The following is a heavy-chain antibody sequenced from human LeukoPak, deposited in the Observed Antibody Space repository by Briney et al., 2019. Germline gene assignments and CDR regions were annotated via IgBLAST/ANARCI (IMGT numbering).Heavy chain of an antibody. CDR1: GENFSSYV. Sequence: ASVKVSCKSSGENFSSYVITWVRQAPGQGLEWMGGIIPIFGTSYYAQRFQGRVTITADESTSTAYMELSSLRSEDTAVYYCARDRRTYYYGSGSYYKVGRLDFWGQGTLVTVSS. D-gene: IGHD3-10*01. CDR2: IIPIFGTS. CDR3: ARDRRTYYYGSGSYYKVGRLDF. J-gene: IGHJ4*02. V-gene: IGHV1-69*13.